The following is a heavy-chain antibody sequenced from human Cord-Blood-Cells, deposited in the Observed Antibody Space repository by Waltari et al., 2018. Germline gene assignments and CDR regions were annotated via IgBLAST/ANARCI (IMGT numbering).Heavy chain of an antibody. CDR1: GGSISSSSYY. CDR2: IYYRWGT. J-gene: IGHJ4*02. CDR3: ASTAPYYYDSSGYYYFDY. V-gene: IGHV4-39*01. Sequence: QLQLQESGPGLVKPSETLSLTCTVSGGSISSSSYYWGWIRQPPGTGLEWIGGIYYRWGTADHPSHKSRVTIAVDTSKNQFSLKLSSVTAADTAVYYCASTAPYYYDSSGYYYFDYWGQGTLVTVSS. D-gene: IGHD3-22*01.